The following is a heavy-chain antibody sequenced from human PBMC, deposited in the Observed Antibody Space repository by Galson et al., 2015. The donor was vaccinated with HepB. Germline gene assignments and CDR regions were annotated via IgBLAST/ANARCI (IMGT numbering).Heavy chain of an antibody. CDR2: IWHDGNNQ. J-gene: IGHJ4*02. D-gene: IGHD2-21*02. V-gene: IGHV3-33*01. CDR3: AREALVTVPAFDL. CDR1: GFTFNRHG. Sequence: SLRLSCAASGFTFNRHGMHWVRQTPGKGLEWVAAIWHDGNNQLYADSMKGRFTISRDNAKNTVYLLMNNLTPEDTAVYFCAREALVTVPAFDLWGQGTLVTVSS.